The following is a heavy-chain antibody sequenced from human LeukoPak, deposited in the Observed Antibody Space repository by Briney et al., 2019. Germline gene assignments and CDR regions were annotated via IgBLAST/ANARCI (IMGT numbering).Heavy chain of an antibody. D-gene: IGHD3-22*01. CDR3: ARGFSAYYDRSGLDY. Sequence: GGSLRLSCAASGFTFSSYAMSWVRQAPGKGLEWVSAISGSGGSTYYADSVKGRFTISRDNSKNTLYLQMNSLRAEDTAVYYCARGFSAYYDRSGLDYWGQGTLVTVSS. J-gene: IGHJ4*02. V-gene: IGHV3-23*01. CDR1: GFTFSSYA. CDR2: ISGSGGST.